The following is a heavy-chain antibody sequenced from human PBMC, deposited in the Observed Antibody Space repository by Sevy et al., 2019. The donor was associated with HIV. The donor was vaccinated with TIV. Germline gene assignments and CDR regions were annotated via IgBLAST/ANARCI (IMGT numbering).Heavy chain of an antibody. Sequence: GGSLRLSCAASGFTFSSYSMNWVRQAPGKGLEWVSYISSSSSTIYYADSVKGRFTISRDNAKNSLYLHMNSLRDEDTAVYYCARCYDFWSGYYTWDYYYYGMDVWGQGTTVTVSS. CDR1: GFTFSSYS. V-gene: IGHV3-48*02. CDR3: ARCYDFWSGYYTWDYYYYGMDV. D-gene: IGHD3-3*01. J-gene: IGHJ6*02. CDR2: ISSSSSTI.